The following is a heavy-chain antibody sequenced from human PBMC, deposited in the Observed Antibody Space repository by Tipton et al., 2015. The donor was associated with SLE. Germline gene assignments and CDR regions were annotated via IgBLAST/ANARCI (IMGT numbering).Heavy chain of an antibody. CDR3: AVSFYYGGTYYPYYFDS. CDR2: INQDGSVQ. D-gene: IGHD2-21*01. CDR1: GFTFRSYW. J-gene: IGHJ4*02. Sequence: SLRLSCAASGFTFRSYWITWVRQSPGQGLAWVANINQDGSVQHYVDSVKGRFTISRDNDRTSVYLQMHGLRAEDTAIYYCAVSFYYGGTYYPYYFDSWVQGTLVTVSS. V-gene: IGHV3-7*01.